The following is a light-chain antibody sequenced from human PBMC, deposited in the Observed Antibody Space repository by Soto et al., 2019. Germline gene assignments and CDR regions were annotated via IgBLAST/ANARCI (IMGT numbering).Light chain of an antibody. V-gene: IGKV3-20*01. Sequence: EIVLTQSPGTLYLSPGERATLSCRASQSVSSSYLAWYQQKPGQAPRLLFYGASSRATGIPDRFSGSGSGTDFTLTISRLEPEDFAVYFCEQYGNSPPNTFGQGTKVEIK. J-gene: IGKJ2*01. CDR1: QSVSSSY. CDR2: GAS. CDR3: EQYGNSPPNT.